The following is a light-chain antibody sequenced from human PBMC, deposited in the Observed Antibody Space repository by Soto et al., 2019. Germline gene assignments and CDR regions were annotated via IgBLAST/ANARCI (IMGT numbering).Light chain of an antibody. J-gene: IGLJ1*01. CDR2: DVS. Sequence: QSVLTRPASVSGSPGQSITISCTGSSSDVGGYNYVSWYQHHPGKAPKVMIYDVSNRPSGVSNRFSASKSGNTASLTISELQAEDEADYYCSSYTSSSTLYVFGTGTKLTVL. CDR1: SSDVGGYNY. V-gene: IGLV2-14*03. CDR3: SSYTSSSTLYV.